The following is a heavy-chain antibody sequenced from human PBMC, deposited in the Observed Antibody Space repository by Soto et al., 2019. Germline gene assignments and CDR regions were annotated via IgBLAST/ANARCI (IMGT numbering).Heavy chain of an antibody. Sequence: QVHLVQSGAEVKKPGASVKVSCKGSGYTFTSYGITWVRQAPGQGLEWRGWISAHNGNTDDAQKIQGRVTVTRDTSTSTAYMELRSLRSDDTAVYYCARGRYGDYWGQGALVTVSS. CDR3: ARGRYGDY. CDR1: GYTFTSYG. D-gene: IGHD1-1*01. CDR2: ISAHNGNT. J-gene: IGHJ4*02. V-gene: IGHV1-18*01.